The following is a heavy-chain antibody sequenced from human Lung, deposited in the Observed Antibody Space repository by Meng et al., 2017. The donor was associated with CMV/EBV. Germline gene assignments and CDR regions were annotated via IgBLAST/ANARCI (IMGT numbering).Heavy chain of an antibody. J-gene: IGHJ4*02. CDR1: GGTFSSYT. CDR2: IIPMLGIA. D-gene: IGHD6-19*01. CDR3: ARARSSGWYLAYYFDY. Sequence: SVXVSXKASGGTFSSYTISWVRQAHGQGLEWMGRIIPMLGIANYAQKFQGRVTITADKSRSTAYMELSSLRSEDTAVYYCARARSSGWYLAYYFDYWGPGKXVPVAS. V-gene: IGHV1-69*02.